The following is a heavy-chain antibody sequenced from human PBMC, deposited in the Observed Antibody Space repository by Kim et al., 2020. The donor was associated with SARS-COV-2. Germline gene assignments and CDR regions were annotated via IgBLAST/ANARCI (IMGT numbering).Heavy chain of an antibody. V-gene: IGHV1-2*06. D-gene: IGHD3-10*01. CDR2: INPNSGGT. J-gene: IGHJ3*02. CDR1: GYTFTGYY. Sequence: ASVKVSCKASGYTFTGYYMHWVRQAPGQGLEWMGRINPNSGGTNYAQKFQGRVTMTRDTSISTAYMELSRLRSDDTAVYYCARGVWFRETHRPHDAFDIWGQGTMVTVSS. CDR3: ARGVWFRETHRPHDAFDI.